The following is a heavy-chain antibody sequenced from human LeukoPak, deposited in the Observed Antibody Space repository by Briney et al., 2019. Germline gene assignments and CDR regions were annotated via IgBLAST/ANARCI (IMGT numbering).Heavy chain of an antibody. CDR3: ARDMAARPYNWFDP. CDR1: GYTFTSYA. Sequence: ASVKVSCKASGYTFTSYAMNWVRQAPGQGLEWMGWINTNTGNPTYAQGFTGRFVSSLDTSVSTAYLQISSLKAEDTAVYYCARDMAARPYNWFDPWGQGTLVTVSS. V-gene: IGHV7-4-1*02. D-gene: IGHD6-6*01. J-gene: IGHJ5*02. CDR2: INTNTGNP.